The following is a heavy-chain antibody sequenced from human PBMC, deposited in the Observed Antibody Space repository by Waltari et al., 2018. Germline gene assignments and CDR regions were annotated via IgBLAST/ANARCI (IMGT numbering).Heavy chain of an antibody. CDR2: IYHRGST. D-gene: IGHD2-2*01. J-gene: IGHJ4*02. V-gene: IGHV4-30-2*01. Sequence: QVQLQESGPGLVKPSQTLSLTCPVSGGSISSGGYYWSWIRQHPGKGLEWIGHIYHRGSTYCNPSLKSRVTILVDRSKNQFSLKLSSVTAADTAVYYCARVDCSSTSCYEAGGTLDYWGQGTLVTVSS. CDR3: ARVDCSSTSCYEAGGTLDY. CDR1: GGSISSGGYY.